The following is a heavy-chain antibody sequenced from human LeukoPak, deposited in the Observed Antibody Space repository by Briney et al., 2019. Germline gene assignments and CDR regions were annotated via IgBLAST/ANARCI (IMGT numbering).Heavy chain of an antibody. V-gene: IGHV3-48*01. CDR2: VGISSGNT. CDR1: GFTFSDYS. D-gene: IGHD2-2*01. J-gene: IGHJ4*02. Sequence: GGSLRLSCVASGFTFSDYSMNWVRQAPGKGLEWISYVGISSGNTKYAGSVKGRFTISGDKAKNSLYLQMNSLRVEDTAVYYCARDTKYAFDNWGQGTLVTVSS. CDR3: ARDTKYAFDN.